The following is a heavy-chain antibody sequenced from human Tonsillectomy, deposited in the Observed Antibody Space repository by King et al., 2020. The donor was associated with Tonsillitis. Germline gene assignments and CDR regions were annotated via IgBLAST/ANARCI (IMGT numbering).Heavy chain of an antibody. J-gene: IGHJ4*02. CDR1: GGSISSYY. V-gene: IGHV4-59*01. CDR3: ARSGVYSSGWYGFDF. D-gene: IGHD6-19*01. CDR2: ISYSGST. Sequence: VQLQESGPGLVKPSETLSLTCTVSGGSISSYYWSWIRQPPGKGLEWIGYISYSGSTNYNPSLKSRVIISPDTSKNQFSLKLSSVTAADTALYYCARSGVYSSGWYGFDFWGQGTLVTVSS.